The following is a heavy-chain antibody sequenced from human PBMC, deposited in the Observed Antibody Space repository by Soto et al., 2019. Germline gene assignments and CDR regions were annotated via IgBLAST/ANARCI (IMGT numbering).Heavy chain of an antibody. CDR1: GFTFSTCW. D-gene: IGHD3-10*01. V-gene: IGHV3-7*01. Sequence: GGPLRLSCAASGFTFSTCWMRWVRQAPGKGLEWVANINQDGSERYYVDSVKGRFTISRDNAKNSLYLQMNSLRAEDTAVYYCVKDNRGSYWGQGTLVTVSS. J-gene: IGHJ4*02. CDR2: INQDGSER. CDR3: VKDNRGSY.